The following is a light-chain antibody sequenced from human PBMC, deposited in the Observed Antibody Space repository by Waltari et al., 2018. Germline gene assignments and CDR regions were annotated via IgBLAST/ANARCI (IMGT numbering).Light chain of an antibody. V-gene: IGLV4-69*01. Sequence: QLVLTQSPSASASLGASVKLTCTLSSGHSSYAIAWHQQQPEKGPRYLMKLNSDGSHSKGDGIPDRFSGSSSGAERYLTLSSLQSEDEADYYCQTWGTGILVVFGGGTKLTVL. CDR1: SGHSSYA. CDR2: LNSDGSH. CDR3: QTWGTGILVV. J-gene: IGLJ2*01.